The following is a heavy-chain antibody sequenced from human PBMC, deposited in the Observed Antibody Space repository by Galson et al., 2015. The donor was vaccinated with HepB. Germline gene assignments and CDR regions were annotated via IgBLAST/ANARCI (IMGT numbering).Heavy chain of an antibody. CDR1: GFTFSDYW. Sequence: SLRLSCAASGFTFSDYWMYWARQAPGKGLDWVSRIKSDGSDTYYADSVKGRFTISRDNGKNTLFLQKNSLRAEDTAVYYCAVRGGVWGQGTLVTVSS. J-gene: IGHJ4*02. D-gene: IGHD3-16*01. CDR3: AVRGGV. V-gene: IGHV3-74*01. CDR2: IKSDGSDT.